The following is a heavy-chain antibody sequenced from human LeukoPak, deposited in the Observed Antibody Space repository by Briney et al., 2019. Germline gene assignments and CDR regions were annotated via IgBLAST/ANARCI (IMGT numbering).Heavy chain of an antibody. CDR1: GFTVSSNY. CDR3: TTRGTIAVAGSDLESANDAFDI. CDR2: IYSGGST. V-gene: IGHV3-66*04. D-gene: IGHD6-19*01. Sequence: AGGSLRLSCAASGFTVSSNYMNWVRQAPGKGLEWVSVIYSGGSTYYADSVKGRFIISRDNSKNTLYLQMNSLKTEDTAVYYCTTRGTIAVAGSDLESANDAFDIWGQGTMVTVSS. J-gene: IGHJ3*02.